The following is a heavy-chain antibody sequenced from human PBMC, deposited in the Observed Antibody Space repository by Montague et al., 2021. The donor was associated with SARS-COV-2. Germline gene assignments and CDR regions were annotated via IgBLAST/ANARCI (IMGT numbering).Heavy chain of an antibody. J-gene: IGHJ3*02. D-gene: IGHD2-15*01. Sequence: CAISGDSVSGNTATWNWIRQSPSSDLEWLGGTYYRSKWYHDYAISLKSRITINPDTSKNQFSLQLSSVAPEDTAVFYCARTTTRMLYPENAFDIWGQGTMVAVSS. V-gene: IGHV6-1*01. CDR1: GDSVSGNTAT. CDR2: TYYRSKWYH. CDR3: ARTTTRMLYPENAFDI.